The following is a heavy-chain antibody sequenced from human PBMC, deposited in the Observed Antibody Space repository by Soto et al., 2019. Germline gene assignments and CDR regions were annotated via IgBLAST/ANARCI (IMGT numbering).Heavy chain of an antibody. CDR3: ARDRNYYDSSGYDFDY. J-gene: IGHJ4*02. CDR2: IWYDGSNK. Sequence: GGSLRLSCAASGFTFSSYGMHWVRQAPGKGLEWVAVIWYDGSNKYYADSVKGRFTISRDNSKNTLYLQMNSLRAEDTAVYYCARDRNYYDSSGYDFDYWGQGTLVTVSS. CDR1: GFTFSSYG. V-gene: IGHV3-33*01. D-gene: IGHD3-22*01.